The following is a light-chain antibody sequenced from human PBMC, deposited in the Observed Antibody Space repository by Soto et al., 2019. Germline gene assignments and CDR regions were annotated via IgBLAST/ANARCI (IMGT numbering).Light chain of an antibody. Sequence: VLSQATDTLSFSQGERATLSARDSQSVSSNYLAWYQQKLGQAPRLLIYGASSRATGIPDRFSGSGSGTDFTLTISRLEPEDFAVYYCQQYGTSPITFGQGTRLDIK. CDR2: GAS. CDR1: QSVSSNY. V-gene: IGKV3-20*01. J-gene: IGKJ5*01. CDR3: QQYGTSPIT.